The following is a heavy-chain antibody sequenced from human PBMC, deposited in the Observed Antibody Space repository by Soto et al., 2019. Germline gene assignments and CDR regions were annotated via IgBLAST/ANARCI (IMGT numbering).Heavy chain of an antibody. CDR2: IDHSGST. CDR1: GGSFSGYY. J-gene: IGHJ4*02. V-gene: IGHV4-34*01. Sequence: SETLSLTCAFYGGSFSGYYWTWIRQPPGTGLEWIGEIDHSGSTTYNPSLKSRVTTSVDTSNNQISLKLTSVTAADTAVYYCARDKITGLFDYWGQGTLVTVS. D-gene: IGHD2-8*02. CDR3: ARDKITGLFDY.